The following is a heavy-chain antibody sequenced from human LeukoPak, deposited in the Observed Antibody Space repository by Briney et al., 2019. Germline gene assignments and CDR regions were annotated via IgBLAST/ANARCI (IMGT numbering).Heavy chain of an antibody. CDR3: SGGSRFVDY. J-gene: IGHJ4*02. CDR2: IKEDVSEK. V-gene: IGHV3-7*04. Sequence: GSLRLSCAASGFIFSNYWMTWVRQAPGKGLEWVANIKEDVSEKYYVDSVKGRFTISRDNPKNSLFLQMNSLRVEDTAVYYCSGGSRFVDYWGQGTLVTVSS. D-gene: IGHD3-10*01. CDR1: GFIFSNYW.